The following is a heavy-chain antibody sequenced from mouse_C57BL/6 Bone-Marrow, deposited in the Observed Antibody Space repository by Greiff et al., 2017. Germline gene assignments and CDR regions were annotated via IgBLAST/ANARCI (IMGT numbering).Heavy chain of an antibody. D-gene: IGHD1-1*01. Sequence: VKLMESGPGLVQPSQSLSITCTVSGFSLTSYGVHWVRQSPGKGLEWLGVIWSGGSTDYNAAFISRLGISKDNSKSQVFFKMNSLQADDTAIYYCARLYDWYFDVWGTGTTVTVSS. J-gene: IGHJ1*03. CDR3: ARLYDWYFDV. CDR1: GFSLTSYG. CDR2: IWSGGST. V-gene: IGHV2-2*01.